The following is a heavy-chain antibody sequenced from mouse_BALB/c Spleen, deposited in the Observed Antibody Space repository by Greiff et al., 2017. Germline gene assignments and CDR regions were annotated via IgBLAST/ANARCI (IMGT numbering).Heavy chain of an antibody. CDR3: ARAEDGSSPFDY. Sequence: VQLKESGAELVKPGASVKLSCTASGFNIKDTYMHWVKQRPEQGLEWIGRIDPANGNTKYDPKFQGKATITADTSSNTAYLQLSSLTSEDTAVYYCARAEDGSSPFDYWGQGTTLTVSS. J-gene: IGHJ2*01. CDR1: GFNIKDTY. D-gene: IGHD1-1*01. V-gene: IGHV14-3*02. CDR2: IDPANGNT.